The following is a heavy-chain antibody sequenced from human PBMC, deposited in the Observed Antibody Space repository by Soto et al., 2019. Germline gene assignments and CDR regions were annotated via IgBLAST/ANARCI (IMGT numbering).Heavy chain of an antibody. J-gene: IGHJ6*02. V-gene: IGHV1-69*13. Sequence: ASVKVSCKASGGTFSSYAISWVRQAPGQGLEWMGGIIPIFGTANYAQKFQGRVTITADESTSTAYMELSSLRSEDTAVYYCARDRHGSGSYSAYGMDVWGQGTTVTVSS. CDR2: IIPIFGTA. CDR1: GGTFSSYA. CDR3: ARDRHGSGSYSAYGMDV. D-gene: IGHD3-10*01.